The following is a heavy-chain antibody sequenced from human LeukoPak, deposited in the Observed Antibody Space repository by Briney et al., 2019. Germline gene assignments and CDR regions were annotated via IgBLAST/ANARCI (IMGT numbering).Heavy chain of an antibody. CDR1: GYIFTNYW. V-gene: IGHV5-51*01. J-gene: IGHJ4*02. CDR3: ARRQYSGYDFDF. D-gene: IGHD5-12*01. Sequence: PGESLKISCKASGYIFTNYWIGWVRQMPGKGLERMGIIYPRDSDTRYSPSFQGQVTVSADKSISTAYLQWNTLEASDTAMYYCARRQYSGYDFDFWGQGTLVTVSS. CDR2: IYPRDSDT.